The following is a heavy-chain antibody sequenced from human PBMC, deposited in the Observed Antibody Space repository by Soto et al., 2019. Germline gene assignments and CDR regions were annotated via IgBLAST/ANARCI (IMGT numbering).Heavy chain of an antibody. CDR1: EFTFSSYT. CDR3: AREAPYSSSWYTNPHFDY. D-gene: IGHD6-13*01. Sequence: GGSLRLSCAASEFTFSSYTMNWVRQAPGKGLEWVSSISSSSSSIYYADSVKGRFTISRDNSKNSLYLQMNSLRAEDTAVYYCAREAPYSSSWYTNPHFDYWGQGTLVTVSS. J-gene: IGHJ4*02. CDR2: ISSSSSSI. V-gene: IGHV3-21*01.